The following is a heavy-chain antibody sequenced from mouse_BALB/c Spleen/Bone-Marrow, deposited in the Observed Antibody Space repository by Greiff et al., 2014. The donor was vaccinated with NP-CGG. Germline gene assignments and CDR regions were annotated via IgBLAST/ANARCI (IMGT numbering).Heavy chain of an antibody. J-gene: IGHJ4*01. CDR1: GYSFSSYY. Sequence: EVQLQQSGPELMTPAASVKISCKASGYSFSSYYIHWVQQSHGKSLEWIGYIDPFNGGISYNQKFKGKATLTVDKSSSTAYMHFSSLTSRDSAVYYCYRNYYRDAMDYSTQCTSGTVS. CDR2: IDPFNGGI. CDR3: YRNYYRDAMDY. D-gene: IGHD1-1*01. V-gene: IGHV1S135*01.